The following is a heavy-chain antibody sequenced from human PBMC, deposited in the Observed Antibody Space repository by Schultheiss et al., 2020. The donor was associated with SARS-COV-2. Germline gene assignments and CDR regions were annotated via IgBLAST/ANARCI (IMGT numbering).Heavy chain of an antibody. J-gene: IGHJ4*02. Sequence: SETLSLTCTVSGGSISSYYWSWIRQPPGKGLEWIGEINHSGSTNYNPSLKSRVTISVDTSKNQFSLKLSSVTAADTAVYYCARDSLLWFGAFDYWGQGTLVTVSS. CDR1: GGSISSYY. CDR3: ARDSLLWFGAFDY. V-gene: IGHV4-34*01. CDR2: INHSGST. D-gene: IGHD3-10*01.